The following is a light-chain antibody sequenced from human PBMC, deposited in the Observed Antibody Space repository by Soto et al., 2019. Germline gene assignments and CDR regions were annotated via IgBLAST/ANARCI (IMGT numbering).Light chain of an antibody. CDR1: QDLLHSDGRTY. Sequence: DVVLTQTPPTLSVTPGQPASISCKSSQDLLHSDGRTYLYWYLQKPGQPPQLLIYEVSNRFSGVPERFSGSGSGTEFTLTISSLQSEDFAVYYCQQYNHWPPYTFGQGTKVDIK. V-gene: IGKV2D-29*01. CDR2: EVS. J-gene: IGKJ2*01. CDR3: QQYNHWPPYT.